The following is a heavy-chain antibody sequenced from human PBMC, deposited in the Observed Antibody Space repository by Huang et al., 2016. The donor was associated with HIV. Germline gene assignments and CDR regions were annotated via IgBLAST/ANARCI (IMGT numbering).Heavy chain of an antibody. J-gene: IGHJ4*02. Sequence: EVQLVQSGAEVKKPGESLKFSCKGSGYSFTSYGIGWVRHMPGKGLEGMGLLYPGDSATRYSPSFQGQVTISADKSISTAYLQWSSLKASDTAMYYCARLSTTWYFDYWGQGTLVTVSS. CDR3: ARLSTTWYFDY. CDR2: LYPGDSAT. D-gene: IGHD1-1*01. CDR1: GYSFTSYG. V-gene: IGHV5-51*01.